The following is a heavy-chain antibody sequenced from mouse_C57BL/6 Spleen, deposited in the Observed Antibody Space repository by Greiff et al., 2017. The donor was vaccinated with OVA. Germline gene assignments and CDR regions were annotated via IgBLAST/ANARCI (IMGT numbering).Heavy chain of an antibody. V-gene: IGHV5-6*01. Sequence: EVQLVESGGDLVKPGGSLKRSCAASGFTFSSYGMSWGRQTPDKRLEWVATISRGGSYTYDPDSVNGRLTIYRYNAKNTLYLQMSSLKSEDTAMYYCARQGVYYGSSLFDYWGQGTTLTVSS. CDR2: ISRGGSYT. CDR3: ARQGVYYGSSLFDY. D-gene: IGHD1-1*01. CDR1: GFTFSSYG. J-gene: IGHJ2*01.